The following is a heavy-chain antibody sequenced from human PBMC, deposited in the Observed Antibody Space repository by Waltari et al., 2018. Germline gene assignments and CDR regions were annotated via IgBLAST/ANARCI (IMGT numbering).Heavy chain of an antibody. CDR3: ARGRNTNYVVYGMDV. D-gene: IGHD4-4*01. CDR2: IYAGGST. CDR1: GFTVSDNY. J-gene: IGHJ6*02. Sequence: EVQLVESGGGLVQPGGSRRLSCAPSGFTVSDNYVSWVRQAPGKGLEWVSVIYAGGSTSYADSVKGRFTISRDNSKSTLYLQMNSLRAEDTAVYYCARGRNTNYVVYGMDVWGQGTTVTVSS. V-gene: IGHV3-66*02.